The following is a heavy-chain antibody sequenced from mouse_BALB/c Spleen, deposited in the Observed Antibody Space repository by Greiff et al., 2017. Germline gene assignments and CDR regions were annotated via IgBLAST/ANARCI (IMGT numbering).Heavy chain of an antibody. CDR3: ARWEYYGSYAMDY. CDR2: INPYNGAT. D-gene: IGHD1-1*01. CDR1: GYSFTGYY. V-gene: IGHV1-31*01. Sequence: VQLQQSGPELVKPGASVKISCKASGYSFTGYYMHWVKQSHVKSLEWIGRINPYNGATSYNQNFKDKASLTVDKSSSTAYMELHSLTSEDSAVYYCARWEYYGSYAMDYWGQGTSVTVSS. J-gene: IGHJ4*01.